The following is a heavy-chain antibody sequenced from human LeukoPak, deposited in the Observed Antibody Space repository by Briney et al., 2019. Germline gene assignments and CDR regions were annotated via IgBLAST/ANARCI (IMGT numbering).Heavy chain of an antibody. Sequence: GASVKVSCKASGYTFTGYYMHWVRQAPGQGLEWMGWINPNSGGTNYAQKFQGRVTMTRDTSISTAYMELSRLRSDDTAVYYCARERYYGSGSYLDYWGQGTLITVSS. CDR3: ARERYYGSGSYLDY. CDR2: INPNSGGT. J-gene: IGHJ4*02. CDR1: GYTFTGYY. D-gene: IGHD3-10*01. V-gene: IGHV1-2*02.